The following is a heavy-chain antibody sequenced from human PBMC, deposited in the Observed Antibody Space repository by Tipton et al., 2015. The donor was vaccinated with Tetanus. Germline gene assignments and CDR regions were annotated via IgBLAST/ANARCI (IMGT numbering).Heavy chain of an antibody. Sequence: TLSLTCTVSGDSVSTGNFYWSWIRQPPGKGLEWIAFIHHSGLAFSKPSLKSRVSISIDTSQNQFSLRLTSVRAADTAVYFCARNVYTVTNDAFDIWGHGTLVNVSS. D-gene: IGHD4-11*01. CDR3: ARNVYTVTNDAFDI. J-gene: IGHJ3*02. CDR1: GDSVSTGNFY. CDR2: IHHSGLA. V-gene: IGHV4-30-4*01.